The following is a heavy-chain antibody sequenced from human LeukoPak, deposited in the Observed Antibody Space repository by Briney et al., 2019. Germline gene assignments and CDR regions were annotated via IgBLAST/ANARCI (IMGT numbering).Heavy chain of an antibody. CDR2: ISGSGGNT. D-gene: IGHD2-2*01. Sequence: PGGSLRLSCAASGFTFSNYWMHWVRQAPGKGLEWVSAISGSGGNTYYTDSMKGRFTISRDNSKNTLYLQMNSLRAEDTAVYYCAKLQKWGYCSSTSCYDGFDYWGQGTLVTVSS. J-gene: IGHJ4*02. CDR3: AKLQKWGYCSSTSCYDGFDY. V-gene: IGHV3-23*01. CDR1: GFTFSNYW.